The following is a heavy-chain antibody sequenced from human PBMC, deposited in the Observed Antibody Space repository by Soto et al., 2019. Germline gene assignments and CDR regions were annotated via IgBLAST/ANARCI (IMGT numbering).Heavy chain of an antibody. CDR1: GGSISSGDYY. Sequence: SETLSLTCTVSGGSISSGDYYWSWIRQPPGKGLEWIGYIYYSGSTYYNPSLKSRVTISVDTSKNQFSLKLSSVTAADTAVYYYARYVLRFLEWSYDAFDIWGQGTMVTVSS. J-gene: IGHJ3*02. D-gene: IGHD3-3*01. V-gene: IGHV4-30-4*01. CDR3: ARYVLRFLEWSYDAFDI. CDR2: IYYSGST.